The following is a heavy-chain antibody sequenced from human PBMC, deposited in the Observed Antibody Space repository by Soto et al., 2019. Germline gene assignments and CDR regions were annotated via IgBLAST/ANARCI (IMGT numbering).Heavy chain of an antibody. CDR1: GGSISSSTW. J-gene: IGHJ4*02. CDR2: IYQTGST. CDR3: ARAMVTIDY. Sequence: SETLSLTCAVSGGSISSSTWWSWVRQPPGKGLEWIGGIYQTGSTNYNPSLKSRVTISVDKSKNQFSLKLNSVTAADTAVYFCARAMVTIDYWGQGTLVTVSS. D-gene: IGHD5-18*01. V-gene: IGHV4-4*02.